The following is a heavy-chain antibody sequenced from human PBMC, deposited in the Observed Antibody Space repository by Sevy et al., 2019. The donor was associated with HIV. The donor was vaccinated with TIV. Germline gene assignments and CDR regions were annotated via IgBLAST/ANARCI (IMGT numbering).Heavy chain of an antibody. CDR2: INAGNGNT. CDR3: ARGSGIVVVPAAIPMDV. V-gene: IGHV1-3*01. Sequence: ASVKVSCKASGYTFTSYAMHWVRQAPGQRLEWMGWINAGNGNTKYSQNFQGRVTITRDTSASTAYMELSSLRSEDTAVYYCARGSGIVVVPAAIPMDVWGKGTTVTVSS. D-gene: IGHD2-2*01. CDR1: GYTFTSYA. J-gene: IGHJ6*03.